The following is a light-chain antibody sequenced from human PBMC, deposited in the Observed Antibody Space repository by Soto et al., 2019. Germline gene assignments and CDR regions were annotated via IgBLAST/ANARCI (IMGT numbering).Light chain of an antibody. J-gene: IGKJ4*01. CDR2: GTS. CDR1: QTIGSTY. Sequence: EIVLTQSPGTLSLSPGESATLSCRAAQTIGSTYLAWYQQKGGQAPKLLIYGTSTRATGIPDRFSGSGSGTDFSLTISRLEPEDVAVSYCQQYRSPALTFGGGTKVEI. V-gene: IGKV3-20*01. CDR3: QQYRSPALT.